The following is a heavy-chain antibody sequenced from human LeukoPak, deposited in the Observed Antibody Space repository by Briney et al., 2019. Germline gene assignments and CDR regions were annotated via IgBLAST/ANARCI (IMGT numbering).Heavy chain of an antibody. J-gene: IGHJ4*02. CDR2: ISYDGSNK. V-gene: IGHV3-30*04. CDR1: GFIFSRHA. CDR3: ARNSGYSSGWYPNFDY. D-gene: IGHD6-19*01. Sequence: GRSLGLSCTASGFIFSRHAMHWVRQAPGKGLEWVAFISYDGSNKYYTDSLKGRFTISRENSENTLYLQINSLRPEDTSLYYCARNSGYSSGWYPNFDYWGQGTLVTVSS.